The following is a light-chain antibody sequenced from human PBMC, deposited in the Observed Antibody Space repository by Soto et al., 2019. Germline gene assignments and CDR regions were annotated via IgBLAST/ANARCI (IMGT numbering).Light chain of an antibody. CDR3: QQTNIFPST. V-gene: IGKV1D-12*01. CDR2: EVS. Sequence: DIQMTQSPSSVSASVGDRVTITCRASQDINSWLALYQQKPGKAPKLLIYEVSSLPSGVPSRFSGSRSGTDFALTISSLQPEDIATYYCQQTNIFPSTFGQGTRLEIK. J-gene: IGKJ5*01. CDR1: QDINSW.